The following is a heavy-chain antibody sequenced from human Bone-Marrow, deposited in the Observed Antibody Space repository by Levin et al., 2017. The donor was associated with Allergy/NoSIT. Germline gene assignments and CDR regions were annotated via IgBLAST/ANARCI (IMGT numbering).Heavy chain of an antibody. D-gene: IGHD3-16*01. Sequence: ASVKVSCKPSGYTFSSFDIIWVRQATGQGLEWMGWMNPISTNTGYSQKFRGRVTMTGDTSINTAYMELSSLSSEDTAIYYCARAFRGHLLSDNWGQGTLVTVSS. CDR2: MNPISTNT. CDR1: GYTFSSFD. V-gene: IGHV1-8*01. J-gene: IGHJ4*02. CDR3: ARAFRGHLLSDN.